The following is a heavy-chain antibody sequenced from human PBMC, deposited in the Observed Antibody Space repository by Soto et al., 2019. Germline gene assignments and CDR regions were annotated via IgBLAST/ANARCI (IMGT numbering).Heavy chain of an antibody. Sequence: EVQLVESGGGLVPPGGSLRLSCAASGFTFSTYSMNWVRQAPGKGLEWVSFISNTGETTYYPDSVKGLPTNSRDNAKNSLFLQMNSLTAEDTAVYYCARDVRLPDYWGQGTLVTVSS. J-gene: IGHJ4*02. V-gene: IGHV3-48*01. D-gene: IGHD3-10*02. CDR2: ISNTGETT. CDR1: GFTFSTYS. CDR3: ARDVRLPDY.